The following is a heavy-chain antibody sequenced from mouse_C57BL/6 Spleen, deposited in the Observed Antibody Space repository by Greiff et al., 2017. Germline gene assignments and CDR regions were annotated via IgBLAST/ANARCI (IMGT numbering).Heavy chain of an antibody. D-gene: IGHD1-1*01. CDR3: ARDYGSSYAYFDY. V-gene: IGHV3-6*01. J-gene: IGHJ2*01. CDR2: ISYNGSN. Sequence: EVQLQQSGPGLVKPSQSLSLTCSVTGYSITSGYYWNWIRQFPGNKLEWLCYISYNGSNNYNPSLKNRISITRDTSKNQFFLKLNSVTTEDTATYYCARDYGSSYAYFDYWGQGTTLTVSS. CDR1: GYSITSGYY.